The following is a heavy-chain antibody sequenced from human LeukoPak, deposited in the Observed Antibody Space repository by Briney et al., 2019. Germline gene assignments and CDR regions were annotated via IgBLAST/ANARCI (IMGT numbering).Heavy chain of an antibody. D-gene: IGHD5-18*01. CDR2: IYHSGST. CDR1: GYSISSGYY. J-gene: IGHJ6*03. CDR3: ARKAFGYSPYYYYYMDV. Sequence: SETLSLTCTVSGYSISSGYYWGWIRQPPGKGLEWIGSIYHSGSTYYNPSLKSRVTISVDTSKNQFSLKLSSVTAADTAVYYCARKAFGYSPYYYYYMDVWGKGTTVTVSS. V-gene: IGHV4-38-2*02.